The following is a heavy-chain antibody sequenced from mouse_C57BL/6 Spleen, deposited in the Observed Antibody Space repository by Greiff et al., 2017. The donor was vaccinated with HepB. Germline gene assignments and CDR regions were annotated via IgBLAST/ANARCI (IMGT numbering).Heavy chain of an antibody. CDR3: AKDSIVSVVATNAMDY. J-gene: IGHJ4*01. CDR2: IDPNSGGT. D-gene: IGHD1-1*01. CDR1: GYTFTSYW. V-gene: IGHV1-72*01. Sequence: QVQLQQSGAELVKPGASVKLSCKASGYTFTSYWMHWVKQRPGRGLEWIGRIDPNSGGTKYNEKFKSMAAMTVNKPSSTAYIQLSSLTSENSAVYYCAKDSIVSVVATNAMDYWGQGTSVTGSS.